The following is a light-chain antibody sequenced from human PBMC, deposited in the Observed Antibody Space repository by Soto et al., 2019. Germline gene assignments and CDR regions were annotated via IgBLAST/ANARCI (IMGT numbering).Light chain of an antibody. CDR2: AAF. J-gene: IGKJ1*01. V-gene: IGKV1-39*01. CDR3: LQSSSITWT. CDR1: QSIGRH. Sequence: DIQMTQSPSSLSASVGDRVTITCRASQSIGRHLTWYQQKAGKAPKLLIYAAFSLQGGVPLRFSGSGSGTDFTLTISSLQPEYVATYYCLQSSSITWTFGQGTRVEIK.